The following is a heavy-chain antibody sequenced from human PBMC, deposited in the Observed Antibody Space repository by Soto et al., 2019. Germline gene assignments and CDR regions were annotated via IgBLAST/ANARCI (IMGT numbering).Heavy chain of an antibody. J-gene: IGHJ5*02. Sequence: ASVKVSGKASGYTFTSYGMSWVRQAPGQGLEWMGWISAYNGNTNYAQKLQGRVTMTTDTSTSTAYMELRSLRSDDTAVYYCARAHRQWLVFDPWGQGTLVTVSS. V-gene: IGHV1-18*01. CDR3: ARAHRQWLVFDP. CDR1: GYTFTSYG. D-gene: IGHD6-19*01. CDR2: ISAYNGNT.